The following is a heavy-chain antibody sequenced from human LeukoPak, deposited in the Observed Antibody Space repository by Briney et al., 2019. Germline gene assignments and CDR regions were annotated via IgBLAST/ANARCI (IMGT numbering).Heavy chain of an antibody. D-gene: IGHD5-12*01. J-gene: IGHJ4*02. CDR1: GFIFSSYE. V-gene: IGHV3-48*03. CDR3: ARDYPGYDDPNFDY. CDR2: ISGSGSTI. Sequence: GGSLRLSCAASGFIFSSYEMNWVRQAPGKGLEWVSYISGSGSTIYYADSVKGRFTISRDNAKKSLYLQMSSLRAEDAAVYYCARDYPGYDDPNFDYWGPGTLVTVSS.